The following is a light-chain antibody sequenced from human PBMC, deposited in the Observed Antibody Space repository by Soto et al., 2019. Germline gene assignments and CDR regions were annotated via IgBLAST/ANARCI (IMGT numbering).Light chain of an antibody. Sequence: DIQMTQSPSSLSASVGYRFTITCRASQSISSYLNWYQQKPGKAPKLLIYAASSLQSGVPSRFSGSGSGTDFTLTISSLQPEDFETYYCQQSYSTPRTFGQGTKVDIK. CDR2: AAS. V-gene: IGKV1-39*01. CDR3: QQSYSTPRT. J-gene: IGKJ1*01. CDR1: QSISSY.